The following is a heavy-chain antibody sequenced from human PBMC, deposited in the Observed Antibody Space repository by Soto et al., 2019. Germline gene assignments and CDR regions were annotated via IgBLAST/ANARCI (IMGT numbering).Heavy chain of an antibody. CDR1: GNTFTSYA. CDR2: IIAGNGIT. Sequence: GASVKVSCKASGNTFTSYAVHWVRQAPGQRLEWMGRIIAGNGITKYSQKFQGRVTITTDKSTSTAYMELSSLRSEDTAVYYCARDPLLNSSSWYNWFDPWGQGTLVTVS. CDR3: ARDPLLNSSSWYNWFDP. D-gene: IGHD6-13*01. J-gene: IGHJ5*02. V-gene: IGHV1-3*01.